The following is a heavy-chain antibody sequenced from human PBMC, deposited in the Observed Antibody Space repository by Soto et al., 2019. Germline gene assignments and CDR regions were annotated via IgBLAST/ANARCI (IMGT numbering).Heavy chain of an antibody. J-gene: IGHJ6*02. Sequence: ASVKVSCKASGYTFTSYGISWVRQAPGQGLECMGWISAYNGNTNYAQKLQGRVTMTTDTSTSTAYMELRSLRSDDTAVYYCARVVLGRYFDWLLSHYYYYGMDVWGQGTTVTVSS. CDR1: GYTFTSYG. CDR3: ARVVLGRYFDWLLSHYYYYGMDV. D-gene: IGHD3-9*01. V-gene: IGHV1-18*04. CDR2: ISAYNGNT.